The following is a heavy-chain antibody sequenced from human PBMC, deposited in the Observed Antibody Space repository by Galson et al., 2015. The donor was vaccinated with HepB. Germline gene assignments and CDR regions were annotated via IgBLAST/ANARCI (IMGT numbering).Heavy chain of an antibody. V-gene: IGHV3-7*03. Sequence: SLRLSCAGSGDIFRRYWMSWVRQAPGKGLEWVANMNQDGSATNYVDSVKGRFTISRDNTKNLLYLQMNNLRVDDTAVYYCAREPGADVWGQGTTVIVSS. J-gene: IGHJ6*02. D-gene: IGHD1-26*01. CDR1: GDIFRRYW. CDR2: MNQDGSAT. CDR3: AREPGADV.